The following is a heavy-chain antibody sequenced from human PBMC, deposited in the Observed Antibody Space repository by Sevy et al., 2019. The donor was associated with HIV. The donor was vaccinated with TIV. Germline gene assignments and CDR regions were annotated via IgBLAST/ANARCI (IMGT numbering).Heavy chain of an antibody. CDR3: ARVVCSSTSCYVFRFDP. CDR2: ISAYNGNT. Sequence: ASVKVSCKASGYTFSSYSISWVRQAPGQGLEWMGWISAYNGNTIYAQKLQGRVTVTTDTSTSTAYMELRSLRSDDTAVYYCARVVCSSTSCYVFRFDPWGQGTLVTVSS. J-gene: IGHJ5*02. V-gene: IGHV1-18*04. CDR1: GYTFSSYS. D-gene: IGHD2-2*01.